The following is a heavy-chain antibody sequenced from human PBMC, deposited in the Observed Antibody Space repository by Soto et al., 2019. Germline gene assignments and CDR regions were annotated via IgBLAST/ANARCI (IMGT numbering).Heavy chain of an antibody. Sequence: QVQLVESGGGVVQPGRSLRLSCAASGFTFSSYGMHWVRQAPGKGLEWVAVISYDGSNKYYADSVKGRFTISRDNSKNTLYLQRNGLRAEDTAVYYCAKDGGGPGGYFDYWGQGTLVTVSS. CDR2: ISYDGSNK. V-gene: IGHV3-30*18. D-gene: IGHD3-16*01. CDR1: GFTFSSYG. CDR3: AKDGGGPGGYFDY. J-gene: IGHJ4*02.